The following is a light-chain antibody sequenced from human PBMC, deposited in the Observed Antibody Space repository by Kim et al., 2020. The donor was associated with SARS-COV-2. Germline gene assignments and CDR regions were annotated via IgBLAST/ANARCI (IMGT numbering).Light chain of an antibody. CDR2: DVH. Sequence: QSALTQPASVSGSPGQSITISCTGTSSDVGGYKFVSWYQQFPGKAPKLMIYDVHKRPSGISDRFSGSKSGNTASLTISGLQSEDEAEYYCYSYASSNTYVFGTGTKVTVL. CDR3: YSYASSNTYV. V-gene: IGLV2-14*03. CDR1: SSDVGGYKF. J-gene: IGLJ1*01.